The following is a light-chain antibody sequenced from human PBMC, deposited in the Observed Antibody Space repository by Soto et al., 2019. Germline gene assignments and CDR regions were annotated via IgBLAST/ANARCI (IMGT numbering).Light chain of an antibody. CDR3: QESNSYPWT. CDR2: DAS. CDR1: QTINNW. Sequence: DIQMTQSPSTLSASIGDRVTVTCRASQTINNWLAWYQQKPGKAPKPLSYDASTLEGEVPSRFAASGSGTDFTLTITSLQPDDSATYYCQESNSYPWTVGQGPKVEI. V-gene: IGKV1-5*01. J-gene: IGKJ1*01.